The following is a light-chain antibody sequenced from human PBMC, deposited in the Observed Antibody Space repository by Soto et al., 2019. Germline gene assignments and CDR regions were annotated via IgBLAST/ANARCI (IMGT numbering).Light chain of an antibody. Sequence: QSALTQPRSVSGSPGQSVTISCTGSSSDVGGYNYVSWYQQHPGKAPKLMIYDVSNRPSGVPDRFSGSKSGNTASLTISVLQAEDEADYYCCSYAGSYTLVFGGGTKLTVL. CDR1: SSDVGGYNY. CDR3: CSYAGSYTLV. J-gene: IGLJ2*01. V-gene: IGLV2-11*01. CDR2: DVS.